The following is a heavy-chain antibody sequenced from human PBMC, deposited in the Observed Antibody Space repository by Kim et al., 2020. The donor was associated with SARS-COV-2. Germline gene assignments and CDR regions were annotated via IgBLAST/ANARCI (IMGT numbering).Heavy chain of an antibody. CDR1: GYTFTSYG. CDR3: ARSVYYYYGMDV. CDR2: ISAYNGNT. V-gene: IGHV1-18*01. Sequence: ASVKVSCKASGYTFTSYGISWVRQAPGQGLEWMGWISAYNGNTNYAQKLQGRVTITTDTSTSTAYMELRSLRSDDTVVYYCARSVYYYYGMDVWGQGTTVTVSS. J-gene: IGHJ6*02.